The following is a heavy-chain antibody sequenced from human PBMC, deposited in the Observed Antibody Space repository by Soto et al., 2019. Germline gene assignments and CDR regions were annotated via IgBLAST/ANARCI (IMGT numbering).Heavy chain of an antibody. CDR3: AREGGYYTNDY. D-gene: IGHD4-4*01. J-gene: IGHJ4*02. CDR1: GFTFSTYA. V-gene: IGHV3-33*08. CDR2: IWFDGTNK. Sequence: TGGSLRLSCVASGFTFSTYALHWVRQAPGKGLEWVACIWFDGTNKYYTDSVKGRFTISRDNSKNTLYLQMNSLRAEDTAVYYCAREGGYYTNDYWGQGTLVTVSS.